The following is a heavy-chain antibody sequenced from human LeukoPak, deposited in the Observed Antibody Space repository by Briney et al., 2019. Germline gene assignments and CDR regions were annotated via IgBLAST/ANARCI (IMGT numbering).Heavy chain of an antibody. CDR1: GFSFSVHG. CDR3: AKDTPSRSSGWDR. J-gene: IGHJ4*02. CDR2: IWYDGSNK. V-gene: IGHV3-33*06. Sequence: QPGGSLRLSCATSGFSFSVHGMHWVRQAPGKGLEWVAVIWYDGSNKYYADSVKGRFTISRDNSKNTLYLQMNSLRAEDTAVYYCAKDTPSRSSGWDRWGQGTLVIVST. D-gene: IGHD6-19*01.